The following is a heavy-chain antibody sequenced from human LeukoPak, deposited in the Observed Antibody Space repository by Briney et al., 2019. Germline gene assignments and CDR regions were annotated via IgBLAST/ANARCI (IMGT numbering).Heavy chain of an antibody. V-gene: IGHV4-38-2*02. Sequence: SETLSLTCTVSGYSISSGYYWGWIRPPPGKGLEWIGSIYHSGSTYYNPSLKSRVTISVDTSKNQFSLKLSSVTAADTAVYYCARGVFYYDGSGYRLNWFDPWGQGTLVTVSS. CDR3: ARGVFYYDGSGYRLNWFDP. D-gene: IGHD3-22*01. CDR1: GYSISSGYY. J-gene: IGHJ5*02. CDR2: IYHSGST.